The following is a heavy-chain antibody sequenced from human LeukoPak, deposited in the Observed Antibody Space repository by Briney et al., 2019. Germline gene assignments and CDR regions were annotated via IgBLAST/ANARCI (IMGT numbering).Heavy chain of an antibody. Sequence: SETLSLTCTVSGGSISSYYWSWIRQPPGKGLEWIGYIYYSGSTNYNPSLKSRVTISVDKSKNQFSLKLSSVTAADTAVYYCARDPSDTYYYDSSGRWGQGTLVTVSS. D-gene: IGHD3-22*01. CDR1: GGSISSYY. CDR2: IYYSGST. V-gene: IGHV4-59*12. CDR3: ARDPSDTYYYDSSGR. J-gene: IGHJ4*02.